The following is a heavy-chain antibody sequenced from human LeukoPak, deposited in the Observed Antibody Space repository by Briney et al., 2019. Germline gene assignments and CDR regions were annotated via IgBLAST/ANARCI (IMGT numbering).Heavy chain of an antibody. J-gene: IGHJ6*02. CDR3: ARHPWNSGMDV. Sequence: SETLSLTCSVSGGSISSSTYYWGWIRQPPGKGLEWIGSIYNSGSTYHNPFLKSRVTISVDTSKNQFSLKLNSVTAADTAVYYCARHPWNSGMDVWGQGTTVTVSS. D-gene: IGHD1-1*01. V-gene: IGHV4-39*01. CDR2: IYNSGST. CDR1: GGSISSSTYY.